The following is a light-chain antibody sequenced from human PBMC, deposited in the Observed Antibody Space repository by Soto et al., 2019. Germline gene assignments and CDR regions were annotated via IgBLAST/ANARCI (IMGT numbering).Light chain of an antibody. Sequence: EIVLTQSPGTLSLSPGDRATLSCRASQSVSTNNFAWYQQRPGQAPRLLIYGASSRATGIPDRFSGSGSGTDFTLTISRLEPKDFAVYYCQQFDNSLWTFGQGTKVDIK. CDR1: QSVSTNN. J-gene: IGKJ1*01. CDR2: GAS. CDR3: QQFDNSLWT. V-gene: IGKV3-20*01.